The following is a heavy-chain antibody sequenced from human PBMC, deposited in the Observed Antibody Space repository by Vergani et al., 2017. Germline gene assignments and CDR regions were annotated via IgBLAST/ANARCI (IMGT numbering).Heavy chain of an antibody. CDR1: GFTFDDYA. D-gene: IGHD6-19*01. CDR3: AKDIGYSSGLGDSDAFDI. J-gene: IGHJ3*02. Sequence: EVQLVESGGGLVQPGRSLRLSCAASGFTFDDYAIHWVRQAPGKGLEWVSGISWNSGSIGYADSVKGRFTISRDNAKNSLYLQMNSLRAEDTALYYCAKDIGYSSGLGDSDAFDIWGQGTMVTVSS. V-gene: IGHV3-9*01. CDR2: ISWNSGSI.